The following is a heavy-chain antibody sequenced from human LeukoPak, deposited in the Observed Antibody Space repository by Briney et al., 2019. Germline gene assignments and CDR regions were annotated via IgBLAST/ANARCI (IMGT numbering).Heavy chain of an antibody. V-gene: IGHV3-9*01. J-gene: IGHJ4*02. D-gene: IGHD3-22*01. CDR3: AKDSGGYYDSSGYFDY. CDR1: GFTFDDYA. CDR2: ISWNSGSI. Sequence: GRSLRLSCAASGFTFDDYAMHWVRQAPGKGLEWVSGISWNSGSIGYADSVKGRFTISRDNAKNSLYLQMNSLRAEYTALYYCAKDSGGYYDSSGYFDYWGQGTLVTVSS.